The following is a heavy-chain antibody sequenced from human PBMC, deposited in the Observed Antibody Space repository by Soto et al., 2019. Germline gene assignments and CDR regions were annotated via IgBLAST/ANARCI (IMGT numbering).Heavy chain of an antibody. CDR1: GYTFTSYC. V-gene: IGHV1-18*04. CDR2: ISAYNGNT. D-gene: IGHD3-3*01. CDR3: ARDPTYYDFWSGLPNYYYYGMDV. J-gene: IGHJ6*02. Sequence: GASVKVSCKASGYTFTSYCISWVRQAPGQGLEWMGWISAYNGNTNYAQKLQGRVTMTTDTSTSTAYMELRSLRSDDTAVYYCARDPTYYDFWSGLPNYYYYGMDVWGQGTTVTVSS.